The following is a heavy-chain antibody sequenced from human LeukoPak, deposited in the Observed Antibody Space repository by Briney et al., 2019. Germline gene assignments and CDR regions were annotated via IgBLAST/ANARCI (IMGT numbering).Heavy chain of an antibody. CDR2: ISYDGSNK. Sequence: GGSLRLSCAASGFTFSSYAMHWVRQAPGKGLEWVAVISYDGSNKYYADSVKGRLTISRDNSKNTLYLQMNSLRAEDTAVYYCARDRSGILTGYFGYWGQGTLVTVSS. CDR1: GFTFSSYA. CDR3: ARDRSGILTGYFGY. D-gene: IGHD3-9*01. V-gene: IGHV3-30-3*01. J-gene: IGHJ4*02.